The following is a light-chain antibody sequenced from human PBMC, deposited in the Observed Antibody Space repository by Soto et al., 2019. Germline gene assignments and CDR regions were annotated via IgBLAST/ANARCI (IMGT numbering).Light chain of an antibody. Sequence: IVLTQSPGTLSLSPGESATLSCRASQSISSSYLAWYQQKPGQAPRLLIYGASNRATAIPDRFSGSGSGTDFTLTISRLEPEDCALYYCQQSDDSPGTFGQGTKVEIK. CDR2: GAS. J-gene: IGKJ1*01. CDR3: QQSDDSPGT. V-gene: IGKV3-20*01. CDR1: QSISSSY.